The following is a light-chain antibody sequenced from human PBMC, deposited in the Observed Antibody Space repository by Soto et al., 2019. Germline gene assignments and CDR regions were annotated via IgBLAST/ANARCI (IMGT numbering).Light chain of an antibody. V-gene: IGLV1-40*01. CDR3: QSYDSSLSGTV. CDR1: SYNIGAGYD. Sequence: QSVLTQPPSVSGAPGQRVNISCTGSSYNIGAGYDVHWYQQLPGTAPKLLIYGNSTRPSGVPDRFSGSKSGTTASLPITCLQSEDEADYYCQSYDSSLSGTVFGRGTKLTVL. J-gene: IGLJ3*02. CDR2: GNS.